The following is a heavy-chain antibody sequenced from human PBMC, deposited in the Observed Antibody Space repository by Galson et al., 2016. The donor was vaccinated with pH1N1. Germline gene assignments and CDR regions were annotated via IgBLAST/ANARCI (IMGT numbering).Heavy chain of an antibody. CDR3: ARDSEYSAYDLFH. J-gene: IGHJ4*02. D-gene: IGHD5-12*01. CDR2: VLYDGTNE. Sequence: SLRLSCAASGFTFNNFAMHWVRQAPGKGLEWVAVVLYDGTNEYLADSVKGRFTVSRDNTKNTLHLQMNSLRPSNTALYYCARDSEYSAYDLFHWGEGTLFAVSS. CDR1: GFTFNNFA. V-gene: IGHV3-30-3*01.